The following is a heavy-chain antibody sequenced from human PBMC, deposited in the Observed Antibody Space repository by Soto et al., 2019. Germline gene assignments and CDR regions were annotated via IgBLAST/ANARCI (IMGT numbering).Heavy chain of an antibody. D-gene: IGHD2-15*01. CDR3: ARADCSGGSCYTFDY. CDR1: GYTFTGYY. J-gene: IGHJ4*02. Sequence: ASVKVSCKASGYTFTGYYMHWVRQAPGQGLEWMGWINPNSGGTNYAQKSQGRVTMTRDTSISTAYMELSRLRSDDTAVYYCARADCSGGSCYTFDYWGQGTLVTVSS. V-gene: IGHV1-2*02. CDR2: INPNSGGT.